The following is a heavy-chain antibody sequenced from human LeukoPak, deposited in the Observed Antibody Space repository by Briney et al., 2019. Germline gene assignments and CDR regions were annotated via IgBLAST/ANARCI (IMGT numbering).Heavy chain of an antibody. D-gene: IGHD2-21*01. CDR2: ISYDESNI. CDR1: GFKFFTFA. V-gene: IGHV3-30-3*01. J-gene: IGHJ4*02. Sequence: GGSLRLSCEASGFKFFTFAMDWVRQAPGKGLEWVAVISYDESNIYYADAVRGRFTISRDNSKNILYLQTNSLRVEDTAVYYCVRDRHVVVMTKGSGFDYWGQGALVTVSS. CDR3: VRDRHVVVMTKGSGFDY.